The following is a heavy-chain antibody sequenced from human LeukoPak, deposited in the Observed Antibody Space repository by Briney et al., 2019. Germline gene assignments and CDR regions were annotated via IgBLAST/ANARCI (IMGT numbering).Heavy chain of an antibody. Sequence: PSETLSLTCTVSGGSISSFHWNWLRQSPGRGLEWIGYSYGGGVTNYNPSLRFRVTMSIDTSKNKFSLNLKSVTAEDTAVYYCARSVGTNWSYFFDYWGQGTLVTVSS. CDR3: ARSVGTNWSYFFDY. V-gene: IGHV4-59*01. CDR2: SYGGGVT. D-gene: IGHD3-3*01. J-gene: IGHJ4*02. CDR1: GGSISSFH.